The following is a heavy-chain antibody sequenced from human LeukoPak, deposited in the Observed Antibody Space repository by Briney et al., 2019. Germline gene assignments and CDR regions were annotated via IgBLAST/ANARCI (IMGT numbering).Heavy chain of an antibody. V-gene: IGHV3-33*06. CDR1: GFTFSSYG. D-gene: IGHD2-2*01. CDR3: AEDSATITSCYHMDV. CDR2: IWYDGSNK. J-gene: IGHJ6*04. Sequence: GGSLRLSCAASGFTFSSYGMHWVRQAPGKGLEWVPVIWYDGSNKYYADSVKGRFTISRDNSKNTLYLQMNSLRAEDTAVYYCAEDSATITSCYHMDVWGKGTTVTVSS.